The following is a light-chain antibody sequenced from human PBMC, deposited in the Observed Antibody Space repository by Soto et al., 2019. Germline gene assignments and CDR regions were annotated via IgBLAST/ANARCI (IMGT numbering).Light chain of an antibody. CDR1: SSDVGGYNY. V-gene: IGLV2-14*01. J-gene: IGLJ1*01. CDR3: SPYTSSSTYV. Sequence: QSVLTQPASVSGSPGQSITISCTGTSSDVGGYNYVSWYQQHPVKVPKLMIYDVSNRPSGVSSRFSGSKSGNTASLTISGLQGEDEADYYCSPYTSSSTYVFGTGTKVTVL. CDR2: DVS.